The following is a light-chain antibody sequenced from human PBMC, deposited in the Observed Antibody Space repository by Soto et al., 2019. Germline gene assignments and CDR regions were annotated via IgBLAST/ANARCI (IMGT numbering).Light chain of an antibody. Sequence: DIQMTQSPSTLSASVGDRVTITCLASQSISSWLAWYQQNPGKAPKLLIYKASSLESGVPSRFSGRESGTEFTFPASGRKPGDCSANSCQQYKSNSPDTVDQGTNLET. CDR3: QQYKSNSPDT. CDR1: QSISSW. J-gene: IGKJ2*01. CDR2: KAS. V-gene: IGKV1-5*03.